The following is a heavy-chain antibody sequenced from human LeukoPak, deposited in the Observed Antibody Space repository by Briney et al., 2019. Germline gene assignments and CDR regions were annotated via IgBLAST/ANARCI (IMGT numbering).Heavy chain of an antibody. CDR2: IYYSGST. Sequence: SETLSLTCTVSGGSISSYYWSWIRQPPGKGLEWIGYIYYSGSTNYNPSLKSRVTISVDTSKNQFSLKLSSVTAADTAVYYCARGDPFDYWGQGTLVTVSS. J-gene: IGHJ4*02. CDR1: GGSISSYY. CDR3: ARGDPFDY. V-gene: IGHV4-59*08. D-gene: IGHD3-10*01.